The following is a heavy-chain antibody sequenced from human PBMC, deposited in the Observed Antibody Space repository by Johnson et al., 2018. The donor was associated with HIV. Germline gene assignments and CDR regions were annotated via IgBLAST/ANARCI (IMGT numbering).Heavy chain of an antibody. CDR2: IYSGGGT. D-gene: IGHD2-15*01. J-gene: IGHJ3*02. V-gene: IGHV3-66*02. CDR1: GFTVSSNY. Sequence: EQLVESGGGLVQPGGSLRLSCAGTGFTVSSNYMYWVRQAPGKGLECVSVIYSGGGTYYADSVKGRFTISRDNSKNTVYLNMNSLRPEDTAVYYVARDRSRHVTMLLPDCGAFDIWCQGTMVTGSS. CDR3: ARDRSRHVTMLLPDCGAFDI.